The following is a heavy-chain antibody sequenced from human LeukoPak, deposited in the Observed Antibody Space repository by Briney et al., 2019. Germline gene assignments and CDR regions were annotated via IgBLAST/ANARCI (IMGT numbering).Heavy chain of an antibody. D-gene: IGHD1/OR15-1a*01. CDR3: ARTILPALDY. CDR1: GFTFSTYG. V-gene: IGHV3-30*02. Sequence: GGSLRLSCAASGFTFSTYGMHWVRQAPGKGLEWVAFIGYGGSYKYYADSAKGRFTISRDNSRNTLYLQMNSLRVEDTAVYYCARTILPALDYWGQGTLVTVSS. CDR2: IGYGGSYK. J-gene: IGHJ4*02.